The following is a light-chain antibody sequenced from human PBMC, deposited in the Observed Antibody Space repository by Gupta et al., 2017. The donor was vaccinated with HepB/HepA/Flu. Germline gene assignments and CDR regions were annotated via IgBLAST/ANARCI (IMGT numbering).Light chain of an antibody. CDR2: RSN. CDR1: SSNIGTNF. V-gene: IGLV1-47*01. CDR3: VAWDDTLVGWL. Sequence: QSVLTQPPSVSGTPGQRVVISCSGSSSNIGTNFVYWYQHLPGAAPRPLIYRSNQRPSGVPERFAGSKSGTSASLAIGGLRSEDEADYYGVAWDDTLVGWLFGGGTRLTVL. J-gene: IGLJ3*02.